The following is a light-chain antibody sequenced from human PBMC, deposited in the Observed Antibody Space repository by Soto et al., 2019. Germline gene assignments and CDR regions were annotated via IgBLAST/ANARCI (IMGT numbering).Light chain of an antibody. V-gene: IGKV1-39*01. J-gene: IGKJ2*03. CDR2: AAS. CDR3: QQTYSTPYS. Sequence: DIQMTQSPSSLSASVGDRVTITCRASQSISYYLNWYQQRPGMAPNLLIYAASNLQSGVPSRFSGSRSGTDVTLTISTLHPEDFGTLYCQQTYSTPYSFGQGTTLQIK. CDR1: QSISYY.